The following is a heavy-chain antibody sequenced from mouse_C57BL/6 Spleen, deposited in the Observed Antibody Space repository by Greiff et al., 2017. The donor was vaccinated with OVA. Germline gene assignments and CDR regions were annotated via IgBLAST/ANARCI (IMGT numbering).Heavy chain of an antibody. Sequence: EVKLVESGGGLVKPGGSLKLSCAASGFTFSDYGMHWVRQAPEKGLEWVAYISSGSSTIYHADTVKGRFTISRDNAKNTLFLQMTSLRSEDTAMYYCARQGFYYAMDYWGQGTSVTVSS. CDR1: GFTFSDYG. CDR2: ISSGSSTI. CDR3: ARQGFYYAMDY. V-gene: IGHV5-17*01. J-gene: IGHJ4*01.